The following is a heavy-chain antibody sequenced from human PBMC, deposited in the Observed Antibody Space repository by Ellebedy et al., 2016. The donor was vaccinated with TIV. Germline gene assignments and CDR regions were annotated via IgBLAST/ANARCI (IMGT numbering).Heavy chain of an antibody. CDR2: IYQDGSDQ. D-gene: IGHD4-17*01. CDR3: ARRGSYGDYAVQINSWFDT. Sequence: PGGSLRLSCAASGFSFRSYWMSWVRQAPGKGLEWVANIYQDGSDQYYADSVKGRFTISRDNANKSLFLQMNSLRAEDTAVYYCARRGSYGDYAVQINSWFDTWGRGTLVAVSS. V-gene: IGHV3-7*01. J-gene: IGHJ5*02. CDR1: GFSFRSYW.